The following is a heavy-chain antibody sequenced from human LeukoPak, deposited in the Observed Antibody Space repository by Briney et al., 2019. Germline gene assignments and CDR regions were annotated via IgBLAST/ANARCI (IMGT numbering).Heavy chain of an antibody. V-gene: IGHV3-48*03. CDR2: ISSSGSTI. CDR1: GFTFSSYE. CDR3: ATTLYSSSWLSAYYYYYYMDV. J-gene: IGHJ6*03. Sequence: GGSLRLSCAASGFTFSSYEMNWVRQAPGKGLEWVSYISSSGSTIYYADSVKGRFTISRDNAKNSLYLQMNSLRAEGTAVYYCATTLYSSSWLSAYYYYYYMDVWGKGTTVTVSS. D-gene: IGHD6-13*01.